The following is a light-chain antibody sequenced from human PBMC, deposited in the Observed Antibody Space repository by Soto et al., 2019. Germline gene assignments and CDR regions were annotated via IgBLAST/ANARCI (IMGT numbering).Light chain of an antibody. CDR2: KAS. V-gene: IGKV1-5*03. Sequence: DIQMTQSPSTLSASVGDRVTITCRASQSISSWLAWYQQRPGKAPKLLIYKASNLESGVPSRFSGSGSGTELTLTISSLHPDDFATYYCQQYYTYPWTFGPGAKMEIK. CDR3: QQYYTYPWT. CDR1: QSISSW. J-gene: IGKJ1*01.